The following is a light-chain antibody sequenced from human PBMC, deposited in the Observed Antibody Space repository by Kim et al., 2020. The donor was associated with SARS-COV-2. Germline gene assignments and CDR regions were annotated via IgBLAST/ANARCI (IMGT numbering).Light chain of an antibody. CDR3: QQYGSSPLT. CDR1: QSVSSSY. CDR2: GAS. J-gene: IGKJ4*01. V-gene: IGKV3-20*01. Sequence: SPGERAPLTCRASQSVSSSYLARYQQKPGQAPRLLIYGASSRATGIPDRFSGSGSGTDFTLTISRLEPEDFAVYYCQQYGSSPLTFGGGTKVDIK.